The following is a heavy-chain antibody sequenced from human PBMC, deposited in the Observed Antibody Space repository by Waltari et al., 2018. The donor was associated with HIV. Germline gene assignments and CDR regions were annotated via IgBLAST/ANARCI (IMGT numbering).Heavy chain of an antibody. V-gene: IGHV3-15*01. CDR1: GVTFSNAW. CDR2: IKSKPDGGTT. J-gene: IGHJ4*02. D-gene: IGHD1-20*01. Sequence: EVQLVESGGGWVKPGGSLRLSCAGCGVTFSNAWMGWVRQTPGKGLEWVGRIKSKPDGGTTDYAAPVKGRFTISRDDSKNTLYLQMVSLKTEDTAVYYCTTGLLYKRYWGQGTLVTVSS. CDR3: TTGLLYKRY.